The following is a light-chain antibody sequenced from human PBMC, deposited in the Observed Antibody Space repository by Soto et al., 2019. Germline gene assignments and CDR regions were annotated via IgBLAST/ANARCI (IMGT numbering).Light chain of an antibody. V-gene: IGLV2-14*01. CDR1: SSDVGGYNY. CDR2: DVS. CDR3: SSYTSSSRYV. J-gene: IGLJ1*01. Sequence: QSALTQPASVSGSPGQSITISCTGTSSDVGGYNYVSWYQQHPGKAPKLMIYDVSNRPSGVSNRFSGSKSGNTASLTISGLLAEDEADYYCSSYTSSSRYVFGTGTKLTVL.